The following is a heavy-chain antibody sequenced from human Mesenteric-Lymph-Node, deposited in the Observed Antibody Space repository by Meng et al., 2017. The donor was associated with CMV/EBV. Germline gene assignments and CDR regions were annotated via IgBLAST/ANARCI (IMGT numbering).Heavy chain of an antibody. CDR2: IKQDGSEE. CDR1: GFSFSSHW. D-gene: IGHD6-13*01. V-gene: IGHV3-7*01. J-gene: IGHJ4*02. CDR3: AGDGPMYSSSWYAY. Sequence: GGSLRLSCAASGFSFSSHWMSWVRQAPGKGLEWVANIKQDGSEEYYVDSVKGRFTVSRDNHKKSLYLQMNSLRAEDTAVYYCAGDGPMYSSSWYAYWGQGTLVTVSS.